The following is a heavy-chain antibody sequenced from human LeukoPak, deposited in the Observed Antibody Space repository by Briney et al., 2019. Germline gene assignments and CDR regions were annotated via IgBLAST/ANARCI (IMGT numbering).Heavy chain of an antibody. CDR2: ISSNGGST. J-gene: IGHJ4*02. D-gene: IGHD1-26*01. Sequence: GGSLRLSCSASGFTVSSYAMHWVRQAPGKGLEYVSAISSNGGSTYYADSVKGRFTISRDNSKNTLYLQMSSLRAEDTAVYYCVKGHLVWELDDYFDYWGQGTLVTVSS. CDR1: GFTVSSYA. V-gene: IGHV3-64D*09. CDR3: VKGHLVWELDDYFDY.